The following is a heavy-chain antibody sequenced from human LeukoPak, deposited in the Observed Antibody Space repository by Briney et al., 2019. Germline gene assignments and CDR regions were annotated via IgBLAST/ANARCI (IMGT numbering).Heavy chain of an antibody. Sequence: GESLQISCKGSGYSFTSYWISWVRQMPGKGLGWMGRIDPSDSYTNYSPSFQGHVTISADKSINTAYLQWSSLKASDTAMYYCAGNYYGSGSYPLCWGQGTLVTVSS. J-gene: IGHJ4*02. V-gene: IGHV5-10-1*01. CDR3: AGNYYGSGSYPLC. D-gene: IGHD3-10*01. CDR1: GYSFTSYW. CDR2: IDPSDSYT.